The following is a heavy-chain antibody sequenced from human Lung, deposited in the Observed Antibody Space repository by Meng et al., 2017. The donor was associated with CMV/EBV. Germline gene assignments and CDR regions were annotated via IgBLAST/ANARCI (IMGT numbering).Heavy chain of an antibody. V-gene: IGHV5-51*01. Sequence: SGYTFSTNWIAWVRQMPGKGLEWMGNIYPDDSDTRYSPSFQGQVTMSADKSISTAYLQWSSLKASDTAVYYCARRLLGSGGYLYFDSWGQGTLVTVSS. D-gene: IGHD2-15*01. J-gene: IGHJ4*02. CDR2: IYPDDSDT. CDR3: ARRLLGSGGYLYFDS. CDR1: GYTFSTNW.